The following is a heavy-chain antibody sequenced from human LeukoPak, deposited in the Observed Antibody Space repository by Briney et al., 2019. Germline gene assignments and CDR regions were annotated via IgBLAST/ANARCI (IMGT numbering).Heavy chain of an antibody. J-gene: IGHJ5*02. V-gene: IGHV4-59*11. CDR3: ARAPIGAMGWFDP. CDR1: GGSISSHY. CDR2: IYYSGST. Sequence: SETLSLTCTVSGGSISSHYWSWIRQPPGKGLEWIWYIYYSGSTNYNPSLKSRVTISVDTSKNQFSLKLSSVTAADTAVYYCARAPIGAMGWFDPWGQGTLVTVSS. D-gene: IGHD1-26*01.